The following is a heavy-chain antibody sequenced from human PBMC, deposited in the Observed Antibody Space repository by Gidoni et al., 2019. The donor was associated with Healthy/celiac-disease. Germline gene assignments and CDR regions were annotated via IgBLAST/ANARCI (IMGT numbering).Heavy chain of an antibody. V-gene: IGHV3-23*01. D-gene: IGHD3-22*01. J-gene: IGHJ4*02. CDR3: AKSHDSSGYYAY. Sequence: EVQLLVSGGGLVPPGGSLRLSCAAPGFTFISYALSWFRPAPGKGLEWFSAVSGRGGSTYYEDSVKGRFTISRDNSKNTLYLQMNSLRAEDTAVYYCAKSHDSSGYYAYWGQGTLVTVSS. CDR1: GFTFISYA. CDR2: VSGRGGST.